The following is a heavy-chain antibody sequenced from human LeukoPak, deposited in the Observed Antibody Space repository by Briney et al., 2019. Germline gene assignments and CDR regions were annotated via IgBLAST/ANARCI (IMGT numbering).Heavy chain of an antibody. V-gene: IGHV4-59*11. D-gene: IGHD3-10*01. Sequence: SETLSLTCTVSGGSISSHYWSWIRQPPGKGLEWIGYIYYSGSTNYNPSLKSRVTISIDTSKNQFSLKLSSVTAADTAVYYCATGEQAYYFDYWGQGNLVTVSS. CDR2: IYYSGST. J-gene: IGHJ4*02. CDR1: GGSISSHY. CDR3: ATGEQAYYFDY.